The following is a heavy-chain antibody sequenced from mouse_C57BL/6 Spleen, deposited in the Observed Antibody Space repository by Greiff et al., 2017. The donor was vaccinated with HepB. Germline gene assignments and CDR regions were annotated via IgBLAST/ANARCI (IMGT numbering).Heavy chain of an antibody. CDR2: IHPSDSDT. J-gene: IGHJ4*01. CDR3: AMGGRYYAMDY. D-gene: IGHD3-3*01. V-gene: IGHV1-74*01. CDR1: GYTFTSYW. Sequence: VQLQQSGAELVKPGASVKVSCKASGYTFTSYWMHWVKQRPGQGLEWIGRIHPSDSDTNYNQKFKGKATLTVDKSSSTAYMQISSLTSEDSAVYYFAMGGRYYAMDYWGQGTSVTVSS.